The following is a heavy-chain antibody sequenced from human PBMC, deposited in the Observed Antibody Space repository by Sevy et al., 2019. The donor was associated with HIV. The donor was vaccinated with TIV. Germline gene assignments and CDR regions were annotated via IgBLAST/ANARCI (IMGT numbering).Heavy chain of an antibody. CDR3: AKVMMVAATWGNPPDY. D-gene: IGHD2-15*01. V-gene: IGHV3-30*18. J-gene: IGHJ4*02. CDR1: GFTFSSYG. CDR2: ISYDGSNK. Sequence: GGSLRLSCAASGFTFSSYGMHWVRQAPGKGLEWVAVISYDGSNKYYADSVKGRFTISRDNSKNTLYLQMNSLRAEDTAVYYCAKVMMVAATWGNPPDYWGQGTLVTVSS.